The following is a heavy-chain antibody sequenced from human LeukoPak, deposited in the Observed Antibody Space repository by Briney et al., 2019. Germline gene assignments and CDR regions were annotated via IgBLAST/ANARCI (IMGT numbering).Heavy chain of an antibody. J-gene: IGHJ1*01. V-gene: IGHV4-34*01. CDR3: ARALAAAVIN. CDR1: GGSFSGHF. CDR2: ITHRGSI. D-gene: IGHD6-13*01. Sequence: PSETLSLTCGVFGGSFSGHFYSWIRQSPGKGLEWIGEITHRGSINYNPSLKSRVAMSVETSKNHFSLNLTSVTAADNGIYYCARALAAAVINWGQGTLVTVSS.